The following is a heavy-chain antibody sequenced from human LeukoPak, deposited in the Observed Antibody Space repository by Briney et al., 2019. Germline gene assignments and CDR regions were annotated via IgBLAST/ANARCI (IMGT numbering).Heavy chain of an antibody. V-gene: IGHV3-20*01. CDR1: GFTFDDYG. CDR2: INWNGGST. J-gene: IGHJ4*02. Sequence: GGSLRLSCAASGFTFDDYGMSWVRQAPGKGLEWVSGINWNGGSTGYADSVKGRFTISRDNAKNSLYLQMNSLRAEDTALYHCARRYCSTTSCALGYWGQGTLVTVPS. D-gene: IGHD2-2*01. CDR3: ARRYCSTTSCALGY.